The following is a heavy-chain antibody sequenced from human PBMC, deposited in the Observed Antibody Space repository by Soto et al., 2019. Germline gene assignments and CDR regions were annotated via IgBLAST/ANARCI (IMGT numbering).Heavy chain of an antibody. Sequence: QLQLQESGPGLVKPSETLSLTCTVSGGSISSSSYYWGWIRQPPGKGLEWIGSIYYSGSTYYNPSLKSRVTISVDTSKNQFSLKLSSVTAADTAVYYCARLEVAGTGNFDYWGQGTLVTVSS. J-gene: IGHJ4*02. CDR2: IYYSGST. CDR1: GGSISSSSYY. V-gene: IGHV4-39*01. D-gene: IGHD6-19*01. CDR3: ARLEVAGTGNFDY.